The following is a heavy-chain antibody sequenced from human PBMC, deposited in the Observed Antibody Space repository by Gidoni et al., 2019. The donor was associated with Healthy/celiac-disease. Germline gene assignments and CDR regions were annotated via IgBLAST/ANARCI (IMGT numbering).Heavy chain of an antibody. D-gene: IGHD2-21*01. V-gene: IGHV4-39*07. Sequence: QLQLQESGPGLVKPSETLSLTFTVSGGSISRRSYSWGWIRQPPGKGLEWIGSIYYSGRTYYNPSLKRRVTISGDKSKNQFSLKLSSVTAADTAVYYCARECLVELWPYGMDVWGQGTTVTVSS. CDR1: GGSISRRSYS. J-gene: IGHJ6*02. CDR2: IYYSGRT. CDR3: ARECLVELWPYGMDV.